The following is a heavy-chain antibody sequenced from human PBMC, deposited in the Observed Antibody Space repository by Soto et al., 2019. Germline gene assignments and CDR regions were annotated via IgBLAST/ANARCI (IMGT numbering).Heavy chain of an antibody. CDR2: IYYSGST. CDR1: GGSFDITSSY. Sequence: QLQLQESGPGLVKPSETLSLTCTVSGGSFDITSSYWAWVRQPPGKGLEWIAYIYYSGSTYYNPSLNSRFTISVDTCTNQLSLRLSSVTAADTAVYYCATVPIVGTKPYYFDSWGQGTLVTVSS. V-gene: IGHV4-39*02. J-gene: IGHJ4*02. CDR3: ATVPIVGTKPYYFDS. D-gene: IGHD1-1*01.